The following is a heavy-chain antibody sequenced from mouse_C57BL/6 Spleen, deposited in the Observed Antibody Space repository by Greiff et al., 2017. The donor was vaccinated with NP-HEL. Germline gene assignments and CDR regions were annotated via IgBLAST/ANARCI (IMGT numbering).Heavy chain of an antibody. V-gene: IGHV14-1*01. CDR2: IDPEDGDT. D-gene: IGHD2-3*01. Sequence: VQLQQSGAELVRPGASVKLSRTASGFNIKDYYMHWVKQRPEQGLEWIGRIDPEDGDTEYAPKFQGKATMTADTSSNTAYLQLSSLTSEDTAVYYCTTRVYDGYYVYYFVYWGQGTTLTVSS. CDR1: GFNIKDYY. CDR3: TTRVYDGYYVYYFVY. J-gene: IGHJ2*01.